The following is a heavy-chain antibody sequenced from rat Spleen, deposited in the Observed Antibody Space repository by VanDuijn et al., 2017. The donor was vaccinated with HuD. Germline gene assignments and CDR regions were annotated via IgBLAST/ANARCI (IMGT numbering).Heavy chain of an antibody. Sequence: EVQLVESGGGLVQPGRSMKLSCAASGFTFSSFAMAWVRQAPTKGLEWVASISYDGGNTYYRDSVKGRFTISRDNAKSSLYLQMNSLKSEDTATYYCARRQTGFAYWGQGTLVTVSS. CDR3: ARRQTGFAY. CDR2: ISYDGGNT. V-gene: IGHV5-25*01. CDR1: GFTFSSFA. J-gene: IGHJ3*01.